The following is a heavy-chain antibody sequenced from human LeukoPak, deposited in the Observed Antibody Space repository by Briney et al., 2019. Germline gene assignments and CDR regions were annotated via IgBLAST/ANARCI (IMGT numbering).Heavy chain of an antibody. CDR2: IYYSGST. CDR1: GGSISSYY. D-gene: IGHD1-26*01. V-gene: IGHV4-59*01. Sequence: SETLSLTCTVSGGSISSYYWSWIRQPPGKGLEWIGYIYYSGSTNYNPSLKSRVTISVDTSKNQFSLKLSSVTAADTAVYYCAREGSSGSYFGYYYYYMDVCGKGTTVTISS. J-gene: IGHJ6*03. CDR3: AREGSSGSYFGYYYYYMDV.